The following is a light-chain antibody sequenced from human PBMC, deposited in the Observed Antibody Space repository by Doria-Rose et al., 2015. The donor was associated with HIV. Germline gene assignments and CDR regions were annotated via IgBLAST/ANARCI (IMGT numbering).Light chain of an antibody. J-gene: IGLJ2*01. CDR3: QSFDRRLSAFI. CDR1: GSNIGADYA. Sequence: QAVVTQEPSVSGAPGQRVTIPCTGSGSNIGADYAVHWYQQFPGAAPELLIYGDNNRASGVPDRFSGSRSGTSASLAITRLQAEDEADYYCQSFDRRLSAFIFGGGTKLTVL. V-gene: IGLV1-40*01. CDR2: GDN.